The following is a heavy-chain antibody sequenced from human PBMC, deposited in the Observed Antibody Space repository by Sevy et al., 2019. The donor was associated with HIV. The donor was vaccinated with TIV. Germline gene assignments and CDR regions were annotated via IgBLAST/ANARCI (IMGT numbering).Heavy chain of an antibody. Sequence: WGSLRLSCAASGFTFSDYSMNWVRQAPGKGLEWVSYISSGSSPIYYADSVNGRCTISRDNAKNSLYLQMNSLRDEDTSVYYCARNGDYDYWGQGTLVTVSS. V-gene: IGHV3-48*02. CDR2: ISSGSSPI. J-gene: IGHJ4*02. CDR1: GFTFSDYS. D-gene: IGHD4-17*01. CDR3: ARNGDYDY.